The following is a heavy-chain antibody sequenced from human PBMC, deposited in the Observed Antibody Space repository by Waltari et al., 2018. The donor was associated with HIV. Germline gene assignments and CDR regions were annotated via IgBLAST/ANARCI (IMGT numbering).Heavy chain of an antibody. J-gene: IGHJ4*02. CDR1: GGSISSSSYY. CDR2: IYYSGST. Sequence: QLQLQESGPGLVKPSETLSLTCTVSGGSISSSSYYWGWIRQPPGKGLEWIGSIYYSGSTYYNPSLKSRVTISVDTSKNQFSLKLSSVTAADTAVYYCARDEGRAGPFDYWGQGTLVTVSS. CDR3: ARDEGRAGPFDY. V-gene: IGHV4-39*07.